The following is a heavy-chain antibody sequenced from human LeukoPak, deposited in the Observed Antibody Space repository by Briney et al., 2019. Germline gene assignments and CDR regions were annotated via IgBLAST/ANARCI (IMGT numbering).Heavy chain of an antibody. V-gene: IGHV4-59*01. CDR3: ATGLFGIGTTWASNDF. Sequence: SSETLSLTCTVSGGSISSYYWNWIRQPPGKGLEWIGYIYYSGSTKYNPSLKSRVTISLDTSKNQFSLKVSSVTAADTAVYYCATGLFGIGTTWASNDFWGQGTLVTVSS. CDR1: GGSISSYY. D-gene: IGHD1-14*01. J-gene: IGHJ4*02. CDR2: IYYSGST.